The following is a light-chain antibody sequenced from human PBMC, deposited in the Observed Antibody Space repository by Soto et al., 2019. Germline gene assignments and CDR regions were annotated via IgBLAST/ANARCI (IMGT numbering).Light chain of an antibody. CDR2: DVS. Sequence: AIQLTQSPSSLSASVGDRVTITCRASQDIRGALAWYQQKPGKPPKLLIFDVSSLQSGVPSRFSGSGSGTDFTLTISSLQPEDFATYXXQQFNTYPITFGQGTRLEIK. J-gene: IGKJ5*01. V-gene: IGKV1-13*02. CDR1: QDIRGA. CDR3: QQFNTYPIT.